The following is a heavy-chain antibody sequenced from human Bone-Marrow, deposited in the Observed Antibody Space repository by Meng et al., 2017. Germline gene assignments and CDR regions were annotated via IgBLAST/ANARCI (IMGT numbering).Heavy chain of an antibody. CDR1: GGSISSGSYY. J-gene: IGHJ4*02. Sequence: LRLSCTVSGGSISSGSYYWSWIRQPPGKGLEWIGRIYTSGSTNYNPSLKSRVTISVDTSKNQFSLKLSSVTAADTAVYYCARGTGYGSGWYVSYYFDYWGQGTLVTVSS. CDR2: IYTSGST. D-gene: IGHD6-19*01. CDR3: ARGTGYGSGWYVSYYFDY. V-gene: IGHV4-61*02.